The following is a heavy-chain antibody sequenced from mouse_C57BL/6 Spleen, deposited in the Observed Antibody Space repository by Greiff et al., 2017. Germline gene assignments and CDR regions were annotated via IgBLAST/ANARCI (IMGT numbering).Heavy chain of an antibody. J-gene: IGHJ4*01. Sequence: QVQLQQPGAELVRPGSSVKLSCKASGYTFTSYWMHWVKPRPIQGLEWIGNIDPSDSETHYNQKFKDKATLTVDKSSSTAYMQLSSLTSEDSAVYYCAREGIYYYGSSGNYYAMDYWGQGTSVTVSS. D-gene: IGHD1-1*01. V-gene: IGHV1-52*01. CDR1: GYTFTSYW. CDR2: IDPSDSET. CDR3: AREGIYYYGSSGNYYAMDY.